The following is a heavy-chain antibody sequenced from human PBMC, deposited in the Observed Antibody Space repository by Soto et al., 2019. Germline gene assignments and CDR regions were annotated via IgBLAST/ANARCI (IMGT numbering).Heavy chain of an antibody. V-gene: IGHV4-34*01. CDR1: GGSFSGYY. Sequence: QVQLQQWGAGLLEPSETLSLTCAVYGGSFSGYYWSWIRQPPGKGLEWIGEINHSGSTNYNPSLKSRVTISVDTSKNQFSLKLSSVTAADTAVYYCARIACSSTSCFYYYYYYGMDVWGQGTTVTVSS. J-gene: IGHJ6*02. CDR2: INHSGST. CDR3: ARIACSSTSCFYYYYYYGMDV. D-gene: IGHD2-2*01.